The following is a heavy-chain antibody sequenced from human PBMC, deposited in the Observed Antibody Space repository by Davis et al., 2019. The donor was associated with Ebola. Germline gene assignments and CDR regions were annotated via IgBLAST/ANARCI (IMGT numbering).Heavy chain of an antibody. J-gene: IGHJ4*02. CDR3: ATPFY. Sequence: SLKISCAASGFTFSTSWMSWVRPAPGKGLEWVANIKQDGSERYYVDSVKGRFTISRDNAKNSLYLQMNSLRAEDTAVYYCATPFYWGQGTLVTVSS. CDR1: GFTFSTSW. V-gene: IGHV3-7*01. CDR2: IKQDGSER.